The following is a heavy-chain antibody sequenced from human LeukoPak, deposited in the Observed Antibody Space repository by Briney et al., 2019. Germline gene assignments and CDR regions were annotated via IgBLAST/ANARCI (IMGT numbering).Heavy chain of an antibody. CDR2: INPNSGAT. V-gene: IGHV1-2*02. CDR1: GYTFTDYY. Sequence: ASMKVSCKASGYTFTDYYIHWVRQAPGQGLEWLGWINPNSGATNFAQKFQGRVTMTRDTSISTAYMELSRLRSDDTAMYYCARVSDTSSWYSPSDYWGQGTLVTVSS. CDR3: ARVSDTSSWYSPSDY. D-gene: IGHD6-13*01. J-gene: IGHJ4*02.